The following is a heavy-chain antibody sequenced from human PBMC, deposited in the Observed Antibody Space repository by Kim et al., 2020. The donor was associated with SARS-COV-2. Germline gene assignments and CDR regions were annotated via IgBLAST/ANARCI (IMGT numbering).Heavy chain of an antibody. D-gene: IGHD5-18*01. Sequence: SETLSLTCTVSGGSMSTYYWSWIRQPPGKGLEWIGYIYDTGNTKYNPSLKSRVTISVDTSKNQFSLMLNSVTAADTAVYYCAREAMGYINGYPVYYGLDVWGQGTTVTISS. CDR3: AREAMGYINGYPVYYGLDV. V-gene: IGHV4-59*01. CDR1: GGSMSTYY. J-gene: IGHJ6*02. CDR2: IYDTGNT.